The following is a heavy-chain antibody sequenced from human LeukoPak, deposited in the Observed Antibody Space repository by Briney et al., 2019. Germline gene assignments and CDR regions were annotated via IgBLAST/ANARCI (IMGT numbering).Heavy chain of an antibody. V-gene: IGHV4-34*01. CDR3: VRTRETHYDIVTGCWYFDL. CDR1: GAPFSHYY. CDR2: INYDGGT. D-gene: IGHD3-9*01. Sequence: SSETLSLTCAVYGAPFSHYYWTWIRQPPGKGLEWIGEINYDGGTKYNPSLKSRVTMSQDKSKSQFSLKLTSVTAADTAVYYCVRTRETHYDIVTGCWYFDLWGHGTLVTVS. J-gene: IGHJ2*01.